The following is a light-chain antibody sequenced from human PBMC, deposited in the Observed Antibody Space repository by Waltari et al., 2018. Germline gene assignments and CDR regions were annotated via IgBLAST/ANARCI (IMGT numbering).Light chain of an antibody. Sequence: DIQMTQSPPSLSAFVGDRVIMTCQASQDISNYLNWYQQKPVKAPKLLIRDASNLETGVPTRFSGSQSRTDFTLTISSLQPEDVGTYYCQRYDNLPIFAFGPGTKVEIK. CDR2: DAS. J-gene: IGKJ3*01. CDR1: QDISNY. V-gene: IGKV1-33*01. CDR3: QRYDNLPIFA.